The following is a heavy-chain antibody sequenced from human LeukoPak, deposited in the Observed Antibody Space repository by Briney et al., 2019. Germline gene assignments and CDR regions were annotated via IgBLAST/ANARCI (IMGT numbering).Heavy chain of an antibody. Sequence: GGSLRLSCAASGFTFSSYGMNWVRQAPGKGLEWVSAISGSGGSTYYADSVKGRFTISRDNSKNTLYLQMNSLRAEDTAVYYCAKEYYYDSSGYKDWGQGTLVTVSS. J-gene: IGHJ4*02. CDR2: ISGSGGST. CDR1: GFTFSSYG. D-gene: IGHD3-22*01. CDR3: AKEYYYDSSGYKD. V-gene: IGHV3-23*01.